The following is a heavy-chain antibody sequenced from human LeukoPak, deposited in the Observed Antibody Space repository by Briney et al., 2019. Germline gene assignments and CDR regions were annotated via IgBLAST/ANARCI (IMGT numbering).Heavy chain of an antibody. D-gene: IGHD5-18*01. J-gene: IGHJ4*02. CDR3: ARPIYSYGHSALGY. V-gene: IGHV4-34*01. Sequence: SETLSLTCAVYSGSFSGYYWSWIRQPPGKGLEWIGEINHSGSTNYNPSLKSRVTISVDTSKNQFSLKLSSVTAADTAVYYCARPIYSYGHSALGYWGQGTLVTVSS. CDR2: INHSGST. CDR1: SGSFSGYY.